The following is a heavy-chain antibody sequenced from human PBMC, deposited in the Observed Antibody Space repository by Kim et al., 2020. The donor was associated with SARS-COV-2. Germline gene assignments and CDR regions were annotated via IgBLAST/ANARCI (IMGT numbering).Heavy chain of an antibody. V-gene: IGHV3-33*01. CDR1: GFTFNDYG. J-gene: IGHJ4*02. CDR3: ATGLSGSYHFDY. CDR2: IWYDGSNK. Sequence: GGSLRLSCAASGFTFNDYGMHWVRQAPGKGLEWVAVIWYDGSNKYYADSVKGRFTISRDNSKNTLYLQMNSLRAEDTAVYYCATGLSGSYHFDYWGQGTLVTVSS. D-gene: IGHD1-26*01.